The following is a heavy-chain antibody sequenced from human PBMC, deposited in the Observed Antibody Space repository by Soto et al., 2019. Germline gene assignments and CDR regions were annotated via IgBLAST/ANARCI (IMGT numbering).Heavy chain of an antibody. CDR3: ASRYSYGRHDYYYYGMDV. Sequence: PGESLKISCKGSGYSFTSYWISWVRQMPGKGLEWMGRIDPSDSYTNYSPSFQGHVTISADKSISTAYLQWSSLKASDTAMYYCASRYSYGRHDYYYYGMDVWGQGTTVTVSS. D-gene: IGHD5-18*01. J-gene: IGHJ6*02. V-gene: IGHV5-10-1*01. CDR2: IDPSDSYT. CDR1: GYSFTSYW.